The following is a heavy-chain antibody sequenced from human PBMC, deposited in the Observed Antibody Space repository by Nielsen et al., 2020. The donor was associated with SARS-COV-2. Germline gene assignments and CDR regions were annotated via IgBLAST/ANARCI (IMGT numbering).Heavy chain of an antibody. J-gene: IGHJ4*02. CDR3: AREANGYVWGSYRYRPLDY. V-gene: IGHV1-69*04. CDR2: IIPILGVA. D-gene: IGHD3-16*02. Sequence: WVRQAPGQGLEWMGRIIPILGVANYAQKFQGRVTITADKSTSTAYMELSSLRSEDTAVYYCAREANGYVWGSYRYRPLDYWGQGTLVTAPQ.